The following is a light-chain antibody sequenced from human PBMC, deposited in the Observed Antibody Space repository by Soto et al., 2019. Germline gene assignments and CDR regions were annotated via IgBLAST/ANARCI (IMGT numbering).Light chain of an antibody. CDR3: QQYNNWPQT. V-gene: IGKV3-15*01. CDR1: QSVSSN. J-gene: IGKJ1*01. Sequence: IVMTQSPATLSVSPGERATLSCRASQSVSSNLVWYQQKHGQAPRLLIYSASTRATGIPARFSGSVSGTEGTITISSLQSEDGSVYYCQQYNNWPQTFGQGTKVDIK. CDR2: SAS.